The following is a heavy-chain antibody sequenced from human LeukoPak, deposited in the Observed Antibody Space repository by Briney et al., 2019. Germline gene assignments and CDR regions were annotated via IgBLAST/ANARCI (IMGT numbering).Heavy chain of an antibody. CDR3: AREGCSSTSCYEGGNYYYMDV. J-gene: IGHJ6*03. CDR1: GFTFSDYY. V-gene: IGHV3-11*04. D-gene: IGHD2-2*01. Sequence: GGSLRLSCAASGFTFSDYYMSWIRQAPGKGLEWVSYISSSGSTIYYADSVKGRFTISRDNAKNSLYLQMNSLRAEDTAVYYCAREGCSSTSCYEGGNYYYMDVWGKGTTVTVSS. CDR2: ISSSGSTI.